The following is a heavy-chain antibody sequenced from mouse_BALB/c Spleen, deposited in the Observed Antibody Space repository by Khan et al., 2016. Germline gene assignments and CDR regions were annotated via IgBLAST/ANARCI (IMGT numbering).Heavy chain of an antibody. CDR2: ISNSGST. J-gene: IGHJ2*01. CDR3: ARTARIKY. Sequence: EVQLQESGPGLVQPSQSLSLTCTVTGFSITSGYGWNWLRPFPGNKLVWVGFISNSGSTNYHPSLKSRFSITRDTAKNQLFLQLNTVTTEDTATYDCARTARIKYWGQGTTLTVSS. D-gene: IGHD1-2*01. CDR1: GFSITSGYG. V-gene: IGHV3-1*02.